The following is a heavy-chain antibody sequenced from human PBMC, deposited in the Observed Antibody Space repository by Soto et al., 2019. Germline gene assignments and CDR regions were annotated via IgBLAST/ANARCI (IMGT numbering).Heavy chain of an antibody. CDR2: IDPSDSYT. V-gene: IGHV5-10-1*01. J-gene: IGHJ6*02. CDR1: GYSFTSYW. CDR3: ARREDRYSGSYENYYYYGMDV. Sequence: PGESLKISCKGSGYSFTSYWISWVRQMPGKGLERMGRIDPSDSYTNYSPSFQGHVTISADKSISTAYLQWSSLKASDTAMYYCARREDRYSGSYENYYYYGMDVWGQGTTVTVSS. D-gene: IGHD1-26*01.